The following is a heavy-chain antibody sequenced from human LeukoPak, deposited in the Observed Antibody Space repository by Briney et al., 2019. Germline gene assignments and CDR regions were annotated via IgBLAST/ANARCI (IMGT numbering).Heavy chain of an antibody. CDR2: IKQDGSEK. CDR3: ARDYYDSSGYYYFDY. J-gene: IGHJ4*02. Sequence: GGSLRLSCAASGFTFSSYWMSWVRQAPGKGLEWVANIKQDGSEKYYVDSVKGRFTISRDNAKNSLYLQMNSLRAEDTALYYCARDYYDSSGYYYFDYWGQGTLVTVPS. D-gene: IGHD3-22*01. V-gene: IGHV3-7*03. CDR1: GFTFSSYW.